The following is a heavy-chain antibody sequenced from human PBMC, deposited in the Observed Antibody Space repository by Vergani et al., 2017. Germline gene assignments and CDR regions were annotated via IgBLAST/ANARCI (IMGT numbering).Heavy chain of an antibody. CDR1: GFTVSSNY. CDR2: IYSGGST. Sequence: EVQLVESGGGLVQPGGSLRLSCAASGFTVSSNYMSWVRQAPGQGLEWVSVIYSGGSTYYADSVKGRFTIARDNSKNTLYLQMTSLRAEDTAVYYCARQYYYDSSGYYYVGYYYYGMDVWGQGTTVTVSS. V-gene: IGHV3-66*02. CDR3: ARQYYYDSSGYYYVGYYYYGMDV. D-gene: IGHD3-22*01. J-gene: IGHJ6*02.